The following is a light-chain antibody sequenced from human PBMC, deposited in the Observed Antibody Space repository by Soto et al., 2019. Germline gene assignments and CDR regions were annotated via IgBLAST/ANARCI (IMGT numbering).Light chain of an antibody. CDR3: QSYDSSLSGGV. CDR2: NNN. V-gene: IGLV1-40*01. J-gene: IGLJ3*02. Sequence: QSVLTQPPSVSGAPGQRVTISCTGTSSNIGAGYDVHWYQQLPGTAPKLLIYNNNNRPSGVPDRFSGSKSGTSASLAITGLQAEDEADYYCQSYDSSLSGGVFGGGTQLTVL. CDR1: SSNIGAGYD.